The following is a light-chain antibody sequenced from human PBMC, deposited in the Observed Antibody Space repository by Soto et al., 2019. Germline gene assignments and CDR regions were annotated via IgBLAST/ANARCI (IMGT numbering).Light chain of an antibody. Sequence: SYELTQPPSVSVSPGRTASITCSGDKLGDKYACWYQQKPGQSPVLVIYLDSKRPSGIPDRFSGSNSGNTATLTISGTQAMDEADYYCQAWDSSTVLFGGGTKLTVL. CDR1: KLGDKY. J-gene: IGLJ2*01. CDR2: LDS. V-gene: IGLV3-1*01. CDR3: QAWDSSTVL.